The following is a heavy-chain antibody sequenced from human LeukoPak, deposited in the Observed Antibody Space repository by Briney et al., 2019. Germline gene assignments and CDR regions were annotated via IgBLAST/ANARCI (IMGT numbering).Heavy chain of an antibody. CDR3: ARGPRAAADDY. V-gene: IGHV1-3*01. CDR1: GYTFINFA. Sequence: ASVKVSCKASGYTFINFAINWGRPAPGQRPEWMGWINAGNGNTKYSQKFQDRVTITRDTSASTAYMELTSLTSEDTAVYYCARGPRAAADDYWGQGTLVTVSS. J-gene: IGHJ4*02. D-gene: IGHD6-13*01. CDR2: INAGNGNT.